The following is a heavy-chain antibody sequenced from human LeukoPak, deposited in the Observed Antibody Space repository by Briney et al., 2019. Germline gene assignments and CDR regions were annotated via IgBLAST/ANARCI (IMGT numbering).Heavy chain of an antibody. CDR2: IYYSGST. J-gene: IGHJ4*02. Sequence: TLSLTCAVYGGSFSGYYWSWIRQPPGKGLEWIGYIYYSGSTYYNPSLKSRVTISVDTSKNQFSLKLSSVTAADTAVYYCARDPDYWGQGTLVTVSP. CDR1: GGSFSGYY. CDR3: ARDPDY. V-gene: IGHV4-30-4*08.